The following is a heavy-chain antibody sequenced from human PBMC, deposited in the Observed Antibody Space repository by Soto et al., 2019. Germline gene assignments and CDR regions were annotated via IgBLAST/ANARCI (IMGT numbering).Heavy chain of an antibody. CDR1: GFTFTSYA. D-gene: IGHD3-22*01. J-gene: IGHJ4*02. CDR3: AKGYYDNSGPEDS. Sequence: VQLLESGGDLVQTGGSPRLSCAASGFTFTSYAMSWVRQAPGKGLEWVSAIRGGGDSTYYADSVKGRFTISRDNSKNTLYLHMNSLRAEDTAVYYCAKGYYDNSGPEDSWGQGTLVTVSS. CDR2: IRGGGDST. V-gene: IGHV3-23*01.